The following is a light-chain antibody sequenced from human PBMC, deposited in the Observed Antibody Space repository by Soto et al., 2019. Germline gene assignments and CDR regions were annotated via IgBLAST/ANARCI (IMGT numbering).Light chain of an antibody. CDR2: AAS. CDR1: QGISSY. CDR3: QQYYSYPRT. V-gene: IGKV1-8*01. J-gene: IGKJ1*01. Sequence: ILMTQSPSSLSASTGDRVTITCRASQGISSYLAWYQQKPGKAPKLLIYAASTLQSGVPSRFSGSGSGTDFTLTISCLQSEDFATYYCQQYYSYPRTFGQGTKVEI.